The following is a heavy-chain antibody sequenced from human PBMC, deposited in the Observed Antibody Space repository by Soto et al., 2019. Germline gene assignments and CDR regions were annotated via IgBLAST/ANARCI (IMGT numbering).Heavy chain of an antibody. D-gene: IGHD1-26*01. CDR2: MNPNSGNT. CDR1: GYTFTSYD. V-gene: IGHV1-8*01. J-gene: IGHJ6*03. CDR3: ARVGWGYYYYYMDV. Sequence: ASVKVSCKASGYTFTSYDINWVRQATGQGLEWMGWMNPNSGNTGYAQKFQGRVTMTRNTSISTAYMELSSLRSEDTAVYYCARVGWGYYYYYMDVWGKGTTVTVSS.